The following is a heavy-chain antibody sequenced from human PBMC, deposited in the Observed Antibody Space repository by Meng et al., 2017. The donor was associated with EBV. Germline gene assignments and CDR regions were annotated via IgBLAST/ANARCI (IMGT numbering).Heavy chain of an antibody. CDR2: ISAYNGNT. J-gene: IGHJ4*02. CDR3: ARGLDYFDS. Sequence: QVQLLQSGAEERKAGALVNVSCKAAGYTCTSYGIRWVRQAPGQVLEWMGWISAYNGNTNYAQKLQGSATTTTDTSTSTDYMELRSLRSDDTAVYYCARGLDYFDSWGQGTLVTVSS. CDR1: GYTCTSYG. V-gene: IGHV1-18*01.